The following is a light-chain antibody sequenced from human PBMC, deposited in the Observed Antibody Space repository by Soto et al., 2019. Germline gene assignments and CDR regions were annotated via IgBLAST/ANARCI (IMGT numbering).Light chain of an antibody. CDR2: AAS. Sequence: DIQMTQSPSSLSASVGDRVTITCRASQRISNYLNWYQHKPGKAPRLLIYAASSLQSGVPSRFSGSGYGTDFTLTISSLQPEDFAVYYCQQYGSSPDLITFGPGTKVDIK. V-gene: IGKV1-39*01. J-gene: IGKJ3*01. CDR3: QQYGSSPDLIT. CDR1: QRISNY.